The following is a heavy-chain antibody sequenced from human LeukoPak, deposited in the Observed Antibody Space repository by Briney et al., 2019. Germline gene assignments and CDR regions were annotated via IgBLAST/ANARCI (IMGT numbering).Heavy chain of an antibody. CDR1: GFTFSSYG. CDR2: IWYDGSNK. J-gene: IGHJ5*02. V-gene: IGHV3-33*06. D-gene: IGHD4-17*01. Sequence: GGSLRLSCAASGFTFSSYGMHWVRQAPGKGLEWVAAIWYDGSNKYYADSVKGRFTISRDNSKNTLYLQMNSLRAEDTAVYYCAKGLYRRVTTVTTSWFDPWGQGTLVTVSS. CDR3: AKGLYRRVTTVTTSWFDP.